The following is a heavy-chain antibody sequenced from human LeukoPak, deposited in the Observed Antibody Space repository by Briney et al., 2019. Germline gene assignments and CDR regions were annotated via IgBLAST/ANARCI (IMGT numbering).Heavy chain of an antibody. D-gene: IGHD2-15*01. J-gene: IGHJ4*02. Sequence: PGRSLRLSCAASGFTFSSYATHWVRQAPGKGLEWVAVISYDGSNKYYADSVKGRFTISRDNSKNTLYLQMNSLRAEDTAVYYCARDYLGYCSGGSRVPDYWGQRTLVTVSS. V-gene: IGHV3-30*04. CDR3: ARDYLGYCSGGSRVPDY. CDR2: ISYDGSNK. CDR1: GFTFSSYA.